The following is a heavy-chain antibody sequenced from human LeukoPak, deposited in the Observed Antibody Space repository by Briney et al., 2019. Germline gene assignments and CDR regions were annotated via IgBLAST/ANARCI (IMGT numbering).Heavy chain of an antibody. V-gene: IGHV4-59*01. CDR2: IYYSGNT. CDR1: GGSIRSYY. Sequence: KPSETLSLTCTVSGGSIRSYYWNWIRQPPGKGLEWIGYIYYSGNTNYNPSHKSRVTISVDTSKNQFSLKLSSVTAADTAVYYCATDNSYGSGSYYTWGQGTLVTVSS. D-gene: IGHD3-10*01. J-gene: IGHJ4*02. CDR3: ATDNSYGSGSYYT.